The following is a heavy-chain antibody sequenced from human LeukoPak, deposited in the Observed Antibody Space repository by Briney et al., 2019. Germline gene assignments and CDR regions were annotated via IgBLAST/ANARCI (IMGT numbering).Heavy chain of an antibody. J-gene: IGHJ3*02. CDR3: ARPANYYDSSGYFADAFDI. V-gene: IGHV4-59*08. D-gene: IGHD3-22*01. CDR1: GGSISSYY. Sequence: SETLSLTCTVSGGSISSYYWSWIRQPPGKGLEWIGYIYYSGSTNYNPSLKSRVTISVDTSKNQFSLKLSSVTAADTAVYYCARPANYYDSSGYFADAFDIWGQGTMVTVSS. CDR2: IYYSGST.